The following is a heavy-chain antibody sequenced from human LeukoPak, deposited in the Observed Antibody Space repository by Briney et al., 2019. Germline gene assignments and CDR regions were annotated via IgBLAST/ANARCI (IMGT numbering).Heavy chain of an antibody. J-gene: IGHJ5*02. Sequence: ESGLTLVNPTQTLTLTCTFSGFSLSTSEMCVSWIRQPPGKALEWLARIDWDDDKYYNTSLKTRLTISKDTSKNQVVLTMTNVDPVDTATYFCARIRNNWNFNWFDPWGQGTLVTVPS. CDR2: IDWDDDK. D-gene: IGHD1-1*01. V-gene: IGHV2-70*11. CDR3: ARIRNNWNFNWFDP. CDR1: GFSLSTSEMC.